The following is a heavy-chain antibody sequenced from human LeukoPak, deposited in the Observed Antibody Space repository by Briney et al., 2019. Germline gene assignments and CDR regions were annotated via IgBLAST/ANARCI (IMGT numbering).Heavy chain of an antibody. Sequence: GGSLRLSCAASGFTFSSYAMSWVRQAPGKGLEWVSAISGSGGSTYYADSVKGRFTISRDNSKNTLYLQMNSLRAEDTDLYYCAKDGGGNFDYWGQGTLVTVSS. D-gene: IGHD2-15*01. CDR1: GFTFSSYA. V-gene: IGHV3-23*01. CDR2: ISGSGGST. J-gene: IGHJ4*02. CDR3: AKDGGGNFDY.